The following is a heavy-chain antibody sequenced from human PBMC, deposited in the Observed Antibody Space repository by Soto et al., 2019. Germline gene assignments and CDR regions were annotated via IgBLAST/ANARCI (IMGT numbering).Heavy chain of an antibody. Sequence: PGVTLKISCKGSGYSFTRYWIGWVRHMPGKGLEWMGIIYPGDSDTRYSPSFQGQVTISADKSISTAYLQWSSLKASDTAMYYCATWGVVVTANYDYYGMDVWGQGTTVTVSS. J-gene: IGHJ6*02. CDR1: GYSFTRYW. CDR3: ATWGVVVTANYDYYGMDV. V-gene: IGHV5-51*01. CDR2: IYPGDSDT. D-gene: IGHD2-21*02.